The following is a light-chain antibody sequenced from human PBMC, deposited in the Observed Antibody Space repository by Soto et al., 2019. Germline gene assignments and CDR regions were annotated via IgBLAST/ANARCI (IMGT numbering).Light chain of an antibody. CDR1: QSVSNY. Sequence: ENVLTQSPATLSLSPGERATLSCRASQSVSNYVAWYQQKPGQAPRLLIYDASNRATGIPARFSGSGSGTDFTLTISSLEPEDFAVYYCQHYGTAPPRYVFGQGTKVDIK. CDR3: QHYGTAPPRYV. J-gene: IGKJ2*01. CDR2: DAS. V-gene: IGKV3-11*01.